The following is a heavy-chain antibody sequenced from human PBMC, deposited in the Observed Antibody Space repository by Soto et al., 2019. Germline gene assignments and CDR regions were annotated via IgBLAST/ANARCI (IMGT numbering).Heavy chain of an antibody. CDR1: GFTFSSYW. CDR3: ARGIRYQYGMDV. D-gene: IGHD1-20*01. CDR2: LNGDGTTT. V-gene: IGHV3-74*01. J-gene: IGHJ6*02. Sequence: PGGSLRLSCEASGFTFSSYWMHWVRQVPGKGLAWVSRLNGDGTTTNYADSVKGRFTISRDNAKNTVYLQMSSLRAEDTAVYYCARGIRYQYGMDVWGQGTTVTVSS.